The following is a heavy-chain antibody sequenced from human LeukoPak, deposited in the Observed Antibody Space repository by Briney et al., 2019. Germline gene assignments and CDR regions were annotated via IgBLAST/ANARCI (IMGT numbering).Heavy chain of an antibody. CDR1: GFTFNDYD. CDR3: ARDATYDFWSGYYLYYFDY. J-gene: IGHJ4*02. V-gene: IGHV3-13*01. D-gene: IGHD3-3*01. Sequence: GGSLRLSCAASGFTFNDYDMHWVRQAAGKGLEWVSHIGTTSDTHYSGSVKGRFTISRENARNSLYLQMNSLRVGDTAVYYCARDATYDFWSGYYLYYFDYWGQGTLVTVSS. CDR2: IGTTSDT.